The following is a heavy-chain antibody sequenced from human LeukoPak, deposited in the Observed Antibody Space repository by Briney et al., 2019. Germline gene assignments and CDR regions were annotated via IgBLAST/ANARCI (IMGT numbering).Heavy chain of an antibody. Sequence: GGSLRLSCAASGFTFSSYEMNWVRQAPGKGLEWVSYISSSGSTIYYADSVKGRFTISRDNAKNSLYLQMNSLRAEDTAVYYCARAGLGIFVGANFDYWGQGTLVTVSS. CDR3: ARAGLGIFVGANFDY. V-gene: IGHV3-48*03. D-gene: IGHD1-26*01. J-gene: IGHJ4*02. CDR2: ISSSGSTI. CDR1: GFTFSSYE.